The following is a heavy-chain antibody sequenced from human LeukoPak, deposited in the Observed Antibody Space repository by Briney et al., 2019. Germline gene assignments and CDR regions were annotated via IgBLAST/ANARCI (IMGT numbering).Heavy chain of an antibody. Sequence: SETLSLTCTVSGGSISSYYWSWIRQPPGKGLEWIGYIYYSGSTYYNPSLKSRVTISVHTSNNQLSLNLKSVTAADTAVYYCARDRDVDDFDSWGHGTLVTVSS. CDR2: IYYSGST. CDR3: ARDRDVDDFDS. J-gene: IGHJ4*01. D-gene: IGHD2-15*01. CDR1: GGSISSYY. V-gene: IGHV4-59*12.